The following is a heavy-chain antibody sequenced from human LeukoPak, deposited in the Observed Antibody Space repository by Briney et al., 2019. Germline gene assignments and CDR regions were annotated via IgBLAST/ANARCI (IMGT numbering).Heavy chain of an antibody. CDR1: GFTFSDYY. CDR3: AREQPVTSSDY. Sequence: PGGSLRPSCAASGFTFSDYYMSWIRQAPGKGLEWVSYISSSGSTIYYADSVKGRFTISRDNAKNSLYLQLNSLRAEDTAVYYCAREQPVTSSDYWGQGTLVTVSS. V-gene: IGHV3-11*04. CDR2: ISSSGSTI. J-gene: IGHJ4*02. D-gene: IGHD4-17*01.